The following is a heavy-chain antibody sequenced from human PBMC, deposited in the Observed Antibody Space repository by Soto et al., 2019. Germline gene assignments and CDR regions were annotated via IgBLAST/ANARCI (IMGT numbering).Heavy chain of an antibody. CDR2: IYYSGT. V-gene: IGHV4-30-4*01. CDR1: GGSISGDDYF. Sequence: QVQLQESGPGLVKPSQTLSLTCTVSGGSISGDDYFGIWIRRPPGRALGGFGFIYYSGTYYNPSLKSRATISTDTSKNHFSLKLSSVTAADTAVYYCARDLAYCSTGSCYAKWGYWGQGTLVTVSS. J-gene: IGHJ4*02. CDR3: ARDLAYCSTGSCYAKWGY. D-gene: IGHD2-15*01.